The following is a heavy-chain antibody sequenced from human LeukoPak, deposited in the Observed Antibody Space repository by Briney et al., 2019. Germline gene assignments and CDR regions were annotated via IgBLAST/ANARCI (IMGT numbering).Heavy chain of an antibody. CDR1: GFTFSSYA. J-gene: IGHJ6*04. V-gene: IGHV3-30*04. D-gene: IGHD3-10*01. CDR3: ERDRRNMVRGVINYYYYYGMDV. CDR2: ISCDGSNK. Sequence: GGSLRLSCAASGFTFSSYAMHWVRQAPGKGLEWVAVISCDGSNKYYADSVKGRFTISRDNYKNTLYLEMNSLRSEDTAVYYCERDRRNMVRGVINYYYYYGMDVWGKGTAITVSS.